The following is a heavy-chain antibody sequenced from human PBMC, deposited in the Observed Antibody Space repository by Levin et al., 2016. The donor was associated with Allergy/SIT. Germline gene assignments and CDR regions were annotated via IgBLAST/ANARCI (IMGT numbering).Heavy chain of an antibody. CDR1: GFMFNDYV. V-gene: IGHV3-33*06. CDR3: VKDLENYFTFDH. J-gene: IGHJ4*02. Sequence: GESLKISCEASGFMFNDYVMHWVRQTPGGGLEWLADIWYEGDNKHYAESVRGRFTISRDNSKSTVYLQMDRLRVEDTSLYYCVKDLENYFTFDHWGQGTLVTVSP. CDR2: IWYEGDNK. D-gene: IGHD3-3*01.